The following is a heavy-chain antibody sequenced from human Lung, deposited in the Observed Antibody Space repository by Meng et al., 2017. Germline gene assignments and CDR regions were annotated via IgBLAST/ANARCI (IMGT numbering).Heavy chain of an antibody. D-gene: IGHD4-17*01. CDR1: GFTFSTHW. CDR2: ITGDGSST. J-gene: IGHJ4*02. V-gene: IGHV3-74*01. Sequence: EGQLVGSGGGLVQPGGSLRPSCAASGFTFSTHWMHWVRQAPGKGLEWVSRITGDGSSTIYADSVQGRFTMSRDNAKNTLSLQMNSLRAEDTAVYYCARGGVTTDDWGQGTLVTVSS. CDR3: ARGGVTTDD.